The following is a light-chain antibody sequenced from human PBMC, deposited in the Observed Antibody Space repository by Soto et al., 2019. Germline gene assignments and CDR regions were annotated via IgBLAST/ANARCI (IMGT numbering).Light chain of an antibody. CDR1: QDIGLF. V-gene: IGKV1-9*01. CDR2: GSS. Sequence: DIPLTQSPSFLSASVGDRVSITCRASQDIGLFLAWYQQIPGQAPRLLMYGSSRLENGVPSRFSGSGAGTEFTRTVSSLQPEDFGTYYCQQLRSYPLSVGGGTKVEVK. J-gene: IGKJ4*01. CDR3: QQLRSYPLS.